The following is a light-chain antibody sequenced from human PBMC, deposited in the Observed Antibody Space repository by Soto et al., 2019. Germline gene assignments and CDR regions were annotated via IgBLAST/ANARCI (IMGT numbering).Light chain of an antibody. J-gene: IGLJ3*02. CDR3: AAWDASLNGPWV. CDR2: SNN. Sequence: QSVLTQPPSASGTPGQRVTISCSGSSSNLGSNTVNWYQQLPGTAPKLLIYSNNQRPSGLPDRFSGSKSGTSASLAISGLQSEDEADYYCAAWDASLNGPWVVGGRTQLTVL. CDR1: SSNLGSNT. V-gene: IGLV1-44*01.